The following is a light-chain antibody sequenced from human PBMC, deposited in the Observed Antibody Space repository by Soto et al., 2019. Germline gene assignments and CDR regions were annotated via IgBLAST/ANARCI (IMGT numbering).Light chain of an antibody. CDR1: RSLDSGQ. CDR2: DAF. CDR3: QQYGSSPLT. V-gene: IGKV3-20*01. Sequence: DIVLTQSPGTLPLSPGESATLSGRASRSLDSGQLAWYQQKVGRAPRLLIHDAFIRATGIPDRFSGSGSGTDFTLTIARLEPEDFAVYYCQQYGSSPLTFGQGTRLEIK. J-gene: IGKJ5*01.